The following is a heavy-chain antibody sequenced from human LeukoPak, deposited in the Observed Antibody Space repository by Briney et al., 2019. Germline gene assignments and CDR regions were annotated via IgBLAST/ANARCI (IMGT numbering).Heavy chain of an antibody. CDR2: INHSGST. CDR1: GGSFSGYY. D-gene: IGHD3-22*01. J-gene: IGHJ6*02. Sequence: PSETLSLTCAVYGGSFSGYYWSWIRQPPGKGLEWIGEINHSGSTNYNPSLESRVTISVDTSKNQFSLKLSSVAAADTAVYYCARVEGHYYDSSGDYYGMDVWGQGTTVTVSS. CDR3: ARVEGHYYDSSGDYYGMDV. V-gene: IGHV4-34*01.